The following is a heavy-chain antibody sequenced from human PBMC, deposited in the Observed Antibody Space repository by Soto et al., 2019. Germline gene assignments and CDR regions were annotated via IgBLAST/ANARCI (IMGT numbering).Heavy chain of an antibody. CDR2: ISGSGGST. CDR1: GFTFSSYA. V-gene: IGHV3-23*01. Sequence: GESLKISCAASGFTFSSYAMSWVRQAPGKGLEWVSAISGSGGSTYYADSVKGRFTISRDNSKNTLYLQMNSLRAEDTAVYYCAKDRSSWSPVYYFDYWGQGTLVTVSS. D-gene: IGHD6-13*01. CDR3: AKDRSSWSPVYYFDY. J-gene: IGHJ4*02.